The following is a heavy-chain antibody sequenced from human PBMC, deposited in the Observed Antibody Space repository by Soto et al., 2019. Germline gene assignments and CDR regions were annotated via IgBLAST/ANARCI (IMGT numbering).Heavy chain of an antibody. J-gene: IGHJ4*02. V-gene: IGHV4-59*01. CDR1: GDSIGTYY. CDR2: IFYTGTT. D-gene: IGHD6-13*01. CDR3: ARVYSSNFFGL. Sequence: SETLSLTCTVSGDSIGTYYWSWLRRTPEKGLEWIGHIFYTGTTKYNPSLSSRVSLSVDTSKRRFSLRLSSMTAADTAVYYCARVYSSNFFGLWGQGAPVT.